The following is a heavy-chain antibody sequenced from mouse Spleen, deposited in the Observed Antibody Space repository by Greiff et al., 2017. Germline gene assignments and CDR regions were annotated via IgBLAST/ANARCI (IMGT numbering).Heavy chain of an antibody. Sequence: EVQGVESGGGLVQPGGSLKLSCATSGFTFSDYYMYWVRQTPEKRLEWVAYISNGGGSTYYPDTVKGRFTISRDNAKNTLYLQMSRLKSEDTAMYYCARGGYHWYFDVWGAGTTVTVSS. V-gene: IGHV5-12*02. CDR1: GFTFSDYY. CDR2: ISNGGGST. CDR3: ARGGYHWYFDV. J-gene: IGHJ1*01.